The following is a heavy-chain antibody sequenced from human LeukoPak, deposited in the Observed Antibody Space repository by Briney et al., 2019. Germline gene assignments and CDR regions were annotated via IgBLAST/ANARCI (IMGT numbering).Heavy chain of an antibody. J-gene: IGHJ4*02. D-gene: IGHD3-9*01. CDR3: AKWGDYDVLAGYYVSDY. Sequence: GGSLRLSCAASGFTFSNYAMSWVRQAPGKGLEWVSAITGSGGNTYYADSVKGRFTISRDNSKNTVFLQMNSLRAEDTAVYYCAKWGDYDVLAGYYVSDYWGQGTLVTVSS. CDR2: ITGSGGNT. CDR1: GFTFSNYA. V-gene: IGHV3-23*01.